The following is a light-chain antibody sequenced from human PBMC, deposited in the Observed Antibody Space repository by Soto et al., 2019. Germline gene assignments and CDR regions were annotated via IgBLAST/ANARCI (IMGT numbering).Light chain of an antibody. CDR1: QSVSSN. Sequence: EIVMKQSPATLSVSPGERATLSCRASQSVSSNLAWYQQKPGQAPRLLIYGASSRATGIPDRFSGSGSGTDFTLTISRLEPEDFAVYYCHQYGSSPTWTFGQGTKVDIK. CDR3: HQYGSSPTWT. J-gene: IGKJ1*01. V-gene: IGKV3-20*01. CDR2: GAS.